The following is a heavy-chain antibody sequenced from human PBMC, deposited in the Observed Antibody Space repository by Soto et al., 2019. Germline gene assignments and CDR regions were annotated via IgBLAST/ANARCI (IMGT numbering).Heavy chain of an antibody. CDR3: ARAIVGGYSYGWVDY. V-gene: IGHV1-46*01. CDR1: GYTFTSYY. D-gene: IGHD5-18*01. Sequence: ASVKVSCKASGYTFTSYYMHWVRQAPGQGLEWMGIINPSGGSTSYAQKFQGRVTMTRDTSTSTVYMELSSLRSEDTAVYYCARAIVGGYSYGWVDYWGEGTLVTVSS. CDR2: INPSGGST. J-gene: IGHJ4*02.